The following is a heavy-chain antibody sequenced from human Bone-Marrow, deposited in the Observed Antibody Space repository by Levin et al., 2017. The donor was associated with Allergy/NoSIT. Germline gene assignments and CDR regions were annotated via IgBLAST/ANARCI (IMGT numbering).Heavy chain of an antibody. CDR2: ISSSGSDM. CDR1: GFTFSIYS. D-gene: IGHD2-8*02. CDR3: ARGIIGDVWVAHKEAFDI. J-gene: IGHJ3*02. V-gene: IGHV3-21*01. Sequence: PGGSLRLSCTVSGFTFSIYSINWVRQAPGKGLEWVSSISSSGSDMYYVDSVKGRFTISRDNAKNSLTLQMNSLRAEDTAVYYCARGIIGDVWVAHKEAFDIWGQGTMVSVSS.